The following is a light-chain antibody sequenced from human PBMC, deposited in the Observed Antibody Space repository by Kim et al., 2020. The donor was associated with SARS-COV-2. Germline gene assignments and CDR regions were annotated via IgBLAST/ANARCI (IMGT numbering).Light chain of an antibody. Sequence: SITIPYNGASSDVAGYNLVSWNQQHPDKAPKLMIYEVSKRPSGVSNRFSGSKSGNTASLTISGLQAEDEADYYCCSYAGSSTYVFGTGTKVTVL. J-gene: IGLJ1*01. CDR1: SSDVAGYNL. V-gene: IGLV2-23*02. CDR2: EVS. CDR3: CSYAGSSTYV.